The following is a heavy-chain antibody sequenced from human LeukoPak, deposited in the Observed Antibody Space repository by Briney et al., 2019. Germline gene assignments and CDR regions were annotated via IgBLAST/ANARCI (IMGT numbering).Heavy chain of an antibody. CDR3: ARGGGRDIVVVPAARPPYYHYYMDV. CDR1: GGTFSSYA. Sequence: SVKVSCKASGGTFSSYAISWVRQAPGQGLEWMGRIIPILGIANYAQKFQGRVTITTDESTSTAYMELSSLRSEDTAVYYCARGGGRDIVVVPAARPPYYHYYMDVWGKGTTVTVSS. D-gene: IGHD2-2*01. V-gene: IGHV1-69*04. CDR2: IIPILGIA. J-gene: IGHJ6*03.